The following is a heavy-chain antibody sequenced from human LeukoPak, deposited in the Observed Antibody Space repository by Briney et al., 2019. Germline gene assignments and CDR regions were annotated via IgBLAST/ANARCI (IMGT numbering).Heavy chain of an antibody. CDR2: ISSSSSYI. CDR1: GFTSSSYS. Sequence: GGSLRLSCAASGFTSSSYSMNWVRQAPGKGLEWVSSISSSSSYIYYADSVKGRFTISRDNAKNSLYLQMNSLRAEDTAVYYCARSIAAAGTLIQHWGQGTLVTVSS. V-gene: IGHV3-21*01. CDR3: ARSIAAAGTLIQH. J-gene: IGHJ1*01. D-gene: IGHD6-13*01.